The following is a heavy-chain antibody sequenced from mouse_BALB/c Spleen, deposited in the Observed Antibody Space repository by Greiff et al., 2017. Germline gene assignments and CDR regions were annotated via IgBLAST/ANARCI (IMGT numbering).Heavy chain of an antibody. CDR2: IWSGGST. V-gene: IGHV2-2*02. J-gene: IGHJ2*01. D-gene: IGHD2-4*01. Sequence: VKLMESGPGLVAPSQSLSITCTVSGFSLTGYGVNWVRQSPGKGLEWLGVIWSGGSTDYNAAFISRLSISKDNSKSQVFFKMNSLQANDTAIYYCAREGLRPYFDYWGQGTTLTVSS. CDR3: AREGLRPYFDY. CDR1: GFSLTGYG.